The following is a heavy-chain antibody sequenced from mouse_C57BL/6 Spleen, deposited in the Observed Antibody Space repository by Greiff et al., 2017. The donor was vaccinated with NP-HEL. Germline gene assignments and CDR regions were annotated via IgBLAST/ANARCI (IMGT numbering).Heavy chain of an antibody. V-gene: IGHV1-55*01. CDR3: ARSSNPPDY. J-gene: IGHJ2*01. Sequence: VKLQQPGAELVKPGASVKMSCKASGYTFTSYWITWVKQRPGQGLEWLGDIYPGSGSTNYNEKFKSKATLTVDTSSSTAYMQLSSLTSEDSAVYYCARSSNPPDYWGQGTTLTVSS. CDR1: GYTFTSYW. CDR2: IYPGSGST. D-gene: IGHD2-5*01.